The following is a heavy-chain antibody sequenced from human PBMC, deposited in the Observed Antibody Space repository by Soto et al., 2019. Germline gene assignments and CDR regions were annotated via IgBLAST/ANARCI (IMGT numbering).Heavy chain of an antibody. V-gene: IGHV3-48*02. D-gene: IGHD2-8*01. J-gene: IGHJ5*02. Sequence: VGSLRLSCAASGFAFSTYSMNWVRQAPGKGLEWVSYISFSSTTTFYADSVRGRFTISRDNAKNSLYLQMNTLRDEDTAVYYCARDNGMAGSFDPWGQGTLVTVSS. CDR2: ISFSSTTT. CDR1: GFAFSTYS. CDR3: ARDNGMAGSFDP.